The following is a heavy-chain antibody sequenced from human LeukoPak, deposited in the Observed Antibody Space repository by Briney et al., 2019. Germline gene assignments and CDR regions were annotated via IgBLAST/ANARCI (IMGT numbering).Heavy chain of an antibody. CDR3: ARAHNWKYGSFDF. CDR2: IRYDGSNK. D-gene: IGHD1-7*01. J-gene: IGHJ4*02. Sequence: GGSLRLSCAASQFTFSSYGMHWVRRAPGKGLEWVAFIRYDGSNKYYADSVKGRFTISRDNSKNTLYLQMNSLRAEDTAVYYCARAHNWKYGSFDFWGQGTLVTVSS. V-gene: IGHV3-30*02. CDR1: QFTFSSYG.